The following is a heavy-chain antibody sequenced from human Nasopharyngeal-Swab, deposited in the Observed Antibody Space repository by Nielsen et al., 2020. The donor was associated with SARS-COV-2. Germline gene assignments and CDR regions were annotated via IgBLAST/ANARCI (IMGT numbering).Heavy chain of an antibody. J-gene: IGHJ4*02. CDR2: ISAYNGNT. CDR3: ARGVREPDY. Sequence: ASVKVSCKASGYTFTSYGISWVRQAPGQGLEWMGWISAYNGNTNHAQKFQGRVTMTRNTSISTAYMELSSLRSEDTAVYYCARGVREPDYWGQGTLVTVSS. V-gene: IGHV1-18*01. CDR1: GYTFTSYG.